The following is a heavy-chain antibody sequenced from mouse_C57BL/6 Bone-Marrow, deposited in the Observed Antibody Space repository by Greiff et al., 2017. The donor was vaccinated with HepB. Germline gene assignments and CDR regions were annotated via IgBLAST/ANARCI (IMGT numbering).Heavy chain of an antibody. J-gene: IGHJ2*01. CDR3: ARLGGSSSYYFDY. CDR2: IYPGGGYT. Sequence: VKLMESGAELVRPGTSVKMSCKASGYTFTNYWIGWAKQRPGHGLEWIGDIYPGGGYTNYNEKFKGKATLTADKSSSTAYMQFSSLTSEDSAIYYCARLGGSSSYYFDYWGQGTTLTVSS. V-gene: IGHV1-63*01. CDR1: GYTFTNYW. D-gene: IGHD1-1*01.